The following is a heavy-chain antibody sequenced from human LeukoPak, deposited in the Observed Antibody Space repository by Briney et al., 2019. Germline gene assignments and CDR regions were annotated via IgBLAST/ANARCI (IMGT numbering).Heavy chain of an antibody. CDR2: ISAYNGNT. D-gene: IGHD1-26*01. J-gene: IGHJ6*04. CDR3: ARNQYSGSYSPRDGMDV. CDR1: GYTFTSYD. V-gene: IGHV1-18*01. Sequence: ASVKVSCKASGYTFTSYDINWVRQATGQRLEWMGWISAYNGNTNYAQKLQGRVTMTTDTSTSTAYMELRSLRSDDTAVYYCARNQYSGSYSPRDGMDVWGKGTTVTVSS.